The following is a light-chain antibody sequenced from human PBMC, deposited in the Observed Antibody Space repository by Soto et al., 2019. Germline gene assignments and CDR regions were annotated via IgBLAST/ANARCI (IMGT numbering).Light chain of an antibody. CDR2: DVS. CDR1: SSDVGAYNY. J-gene: IGLJ1*01. Sequence: QSALTQAASVSGSPGQSITISCTGTSSDVGAYNYDSWYQQHHPGEAPKLIIYDVSHRPSGVSNRFSGSKSGNTASLTISGLQTEDEADYYCSLYTIATTYVFGTGTKLTVL. CDR3: SLYTIATTYV. V-gene: IGLV2-14*03.